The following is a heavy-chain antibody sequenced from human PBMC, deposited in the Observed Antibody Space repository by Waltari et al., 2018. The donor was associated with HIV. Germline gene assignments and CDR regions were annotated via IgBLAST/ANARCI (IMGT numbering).Heavy chain of an antibody. CDR2: INHAGAT. CDR1: AGSFTGYY. J-gene: IGHJ6*02. V-gene: IGHV4-34*01. D-gene: IGHD6-13*01. Sequence: QVRLQAWGTGVLKPSETLSLSCAMYAGSFTGYYWTWIRQSPGRGLPWIGEINHAGATNYNPSLRSRLILSIDTSKKQFYMKLTSVTVADTATYFCARGYAAAAPYFGLDVWGQGTTVTVSS. CDR3: ARGYAAAAPYFGLDV.